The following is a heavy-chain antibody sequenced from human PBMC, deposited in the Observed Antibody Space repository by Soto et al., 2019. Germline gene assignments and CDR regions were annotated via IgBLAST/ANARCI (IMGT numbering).Heavy chain of an antibody. J-gene: IGHJ6*02. CDR1: GFRFSTYD. CDR2: MSGSGSGT. CDR3: VRQAKLTTVTANVGYYYGLDV. V-gene: IGHV3-23*01. D-gene: IGHD4-4*01. Sequence: DVQLLESGGGLVQPGGSLRLSSAASGFRFSTYDMSWVRQAPGKGLEWGSVMSGSGSGTYYADSVKGRFTISRDNSKNTLYLQMNSLRAEDTAVYYCVRQAKLTTVTANVGYYYGLDVWGQGTTVTVSS.